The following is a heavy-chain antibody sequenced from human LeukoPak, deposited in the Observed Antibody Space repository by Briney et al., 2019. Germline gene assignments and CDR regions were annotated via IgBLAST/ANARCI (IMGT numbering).Heavy chain of an antibody. CDR3: VKIKPGGASFDY. J-gene: IGHJ4*02. CDR2: LTPSGST. D-gene: IGHD1-26*01. CDR1: GGSISSGGYY. V-gene: IGHV4-61*08. Sequence: SETLSLTCTVSGGSISSGGYYWSWIRQSPEKGLEWIGYLTPSGSTHYSPSLKSRVTISVDTSKNQFSLQLSSVTAADTALYYCVKIKPGGASFDYWGQGTLVTVSS.